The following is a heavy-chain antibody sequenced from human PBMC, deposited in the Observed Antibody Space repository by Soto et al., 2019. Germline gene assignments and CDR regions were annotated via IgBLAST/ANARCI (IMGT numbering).Heavy chain of an antibody. V-gene: IGHV1-3*01. CDR1: GYSFTRYA. J-gene: IGHJ6*02. Sequence: ASVKVSCKAFGYSFTRYAIHWVRQAPGHGLEWMGWTNAVVGNRRYSERFQGRVTLTTDASASTVYMELSSLRSEDTAVYYCASSSTWVWADYFYAMDVWGQGTTVTVSS. CDR2: TNAVVGNR. D-gene: IGHD6-13*01. CDR3: ASSSTWVWADYFYAMDV.